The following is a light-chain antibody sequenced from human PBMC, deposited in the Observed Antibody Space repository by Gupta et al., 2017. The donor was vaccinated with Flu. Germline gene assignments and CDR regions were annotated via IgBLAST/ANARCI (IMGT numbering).Light chain of an antibody. V-gene: IGKV3-15*01. Sequence: ERATLSCRASQSVSSNLAWYQQKPGQAPRLLIYGASTRATGIPARFSGSGSGTEFTLTISSLQSEDFAVYYCQQYNNWLMYTFGQRTKLEIK. CDR3: QQYNNWLMYT. J-gene: IGKJ2*01. CDR1: QSVSSN. CDR2: GAS.